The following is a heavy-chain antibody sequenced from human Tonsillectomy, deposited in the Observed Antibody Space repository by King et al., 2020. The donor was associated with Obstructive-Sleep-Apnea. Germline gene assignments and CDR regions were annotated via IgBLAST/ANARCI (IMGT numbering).Heavy chain of an antibody. D-gene: IGHD3-10*01. Sequence: QLVQSGAEVKKPGASVKVSCKASGYTFTGYYMHWVRQAPGQGLEWMGWINPNSGGTNYAQKFQGRVTMTRDTSISTAYMELSRLRSDDTAVYYCARDLLSSITAVRGVIGSWGQGTLVTVSS. J-gene: IGHJ4*02. CDR1: GYTFTGYY. CDR2: INPNSGGT. CDR3: ARDLLSSITAVRGVIGS. V-gene: IGHV1-2*02.